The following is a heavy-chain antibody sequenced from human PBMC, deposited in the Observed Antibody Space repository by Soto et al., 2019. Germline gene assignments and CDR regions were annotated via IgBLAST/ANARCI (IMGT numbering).Heavy chain of an antibody. Sequence: TLSLTCTVSVGSISSGGYYWSWVLQHPGKGLEWIGYIYYSGSTYYNPSLKSRVTISVDTSKNQFSLKLSSVTAADTAVYYCARDPLVAAIDPLYGMDVWGQGTTVTVSS. CDR1: VGSISSGGYY. CDR3: ARDPLVAAIDPLYGMDV. CDR2: IYYSGST. J-gene: IGHJ6*02. V-gene: IGHV4-31*03. D-gene: IGHD2-15*01.